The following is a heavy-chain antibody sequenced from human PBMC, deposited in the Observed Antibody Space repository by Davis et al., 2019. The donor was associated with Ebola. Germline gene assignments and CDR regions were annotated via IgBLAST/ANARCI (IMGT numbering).Heavy chain of an antibody. Sequence: GESLKISCAASGITFSSYAMSWVRQAPGKGLEWVSVIYNGGSTYYADSVKGRFTISRDNSKNTLYLQMNSLKTEDTAVYYCTSTVDTADYWGQGTLVTVSS. V-gene: IGHV3-23*01. CDR2: IYNGGST. D-gene: IGHD5-18*01. CDR3: TSTVDTADY. J-gene: IGHJ4*02. CDR1: GITFSSYA.